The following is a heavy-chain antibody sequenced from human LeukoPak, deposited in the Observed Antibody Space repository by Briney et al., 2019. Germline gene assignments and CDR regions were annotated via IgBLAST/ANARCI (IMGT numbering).Heavy chain of an antibody. CDR3: GTLLSNGPFDY. V-gene: IGHV1-2*02. CDR2: IYPNSGAT. J-gene: IGHJ4*02. Sequence: ASVKVSCKASGYTFTGYYMHWVLQAPGQGLEWMGWIYPNSGATKYAQKFQGRVTMTRDTSISTAYMELSGLRSDDTAVYYCGTLLSNGPFDYWGQGSLATVSS. CDR1: GYTFTGYY.